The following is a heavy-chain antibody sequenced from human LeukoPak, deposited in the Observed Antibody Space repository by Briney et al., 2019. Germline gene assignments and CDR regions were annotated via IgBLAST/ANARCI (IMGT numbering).Heavy chain of an antibody. CDR2: INPNSGGT. D-gene: IGHD5-18*01. CDR1: GYTFTGYY. CDR3: ARASGYSYGYGTQGY. Sequence: ASVKVSCKASGYTFTGYYMHWVRQAPGQGLEWIGRINPNSGGTNYAEKFQGRVTMTRDTSISTAYMELSRLRSEDTAVYYCARASGYSYGYGTQGYWGQGTLVTVSS. V-gene: IGHV1-2*06. J-gene: IGHJ4*02.